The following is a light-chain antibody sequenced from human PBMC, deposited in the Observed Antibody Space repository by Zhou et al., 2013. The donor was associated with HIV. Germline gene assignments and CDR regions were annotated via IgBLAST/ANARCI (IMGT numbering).Light chain of an antibody. V-gene: IGKV1-5*03. CDR1: RSVSPW. J-gene: IGKJ4*02. CDR3: QDYGDSSRT. CDR2: QTS. Sequence: DIQMTQSPSIVSASPGDRVTITCRASRSVSPWLAWYQQKPGGAPKLLVYQTSTLESRVPSRFSGRGSGAEFHLSIVSLQPDDFATYYCQDYGDSSRTFGRGTRVEMK.